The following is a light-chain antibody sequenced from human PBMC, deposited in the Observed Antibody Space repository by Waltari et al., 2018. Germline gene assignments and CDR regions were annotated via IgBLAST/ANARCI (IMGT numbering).Light chain of an antibody. J-gene: IGLJ3*02. CDR2: AYY. CDR3: QSYDSSLSAV. CDR1: SSNIGAGYD. Sequence: QSVLTQPPSVSGAPGQRVTISCTGSSSNIGAGYDVHWYQQLPGAAPKLLIYAYYNRPSGSPDRFSGSTSGTSASLAITGLQAEDEADYYCQSYDSSLSAVFGGGTKLTVL. V-gene: IGLV1-40*01.